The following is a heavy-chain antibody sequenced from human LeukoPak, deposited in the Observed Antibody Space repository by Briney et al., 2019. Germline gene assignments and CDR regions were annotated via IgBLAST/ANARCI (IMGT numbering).Heavy chain of an antibody. Sequence: ASVKVSCKVSGYTLTELSMHWVRQAPGKGLEWMGGFDPEDGETIYAQKFQGRVTKTEDTSTDTAYMELSSLRSEDTAVYYCARDFGQQREYGMDVWGQGTTVTVSS. J-gene: IGHJ6*02. CDR1: GYTLTELS. D-gene: IGHD6-13*01. CDR2: FDPEDGET. V-gene: IGHV1-24*01. CDR3: ARDFGQQREYGMDV.